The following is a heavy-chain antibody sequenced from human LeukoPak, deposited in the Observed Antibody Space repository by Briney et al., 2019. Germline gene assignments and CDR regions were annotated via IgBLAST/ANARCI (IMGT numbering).Heavy chain of an antibody. V-gene: IGHV3-48*04. CDR2: ISSSGSTI. J-gene: IGHJ6*04. CDR3: AELGITMIGGV. Sequence: GGSLRLSCVASGFTFSSYSINWVRQAPGKGLEWVSYISSSGSTIYYADSVKGRFTISRDNAKNSLYLQMNSLRAEDTAVYYCAELGITMIGGVWGKGTTVTISS. CDR1: GFTFSSYS. D-gene: IGHD3-10*02.